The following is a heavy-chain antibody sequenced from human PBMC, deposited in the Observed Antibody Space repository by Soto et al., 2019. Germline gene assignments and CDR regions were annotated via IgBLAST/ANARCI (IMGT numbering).Heavy chain of an antibody. V-gene: IGHV4-61*01. Sequence: QVQLQESGPGLVKPSETLSLTCTVSGASVSSGNYYWTWIRQPPGKGLEWIGHVYYRGTTKINPSLKSPVTMSLDTSRNQFSLKLNSVTAADTALYYCARRGVLSAVTWFDSWGQGTLVTVSS. J-gene: IGHJ5*01. CDR2: VYYRGTT. CDR3: ARRGVLSAVTWFDS. CDR1: GASVSSGNYY. D-gene: IGHD2-2*01.